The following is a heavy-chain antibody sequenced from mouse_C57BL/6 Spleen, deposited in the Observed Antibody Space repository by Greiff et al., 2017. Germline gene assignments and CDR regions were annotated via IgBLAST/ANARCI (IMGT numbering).Heavy chain of an antibody. CDR3: ASPYYGSSHYAMDY. CDR2: IWRGGST. CDR1: GFSLTSYG. V-gene: IGHV2-5*01. Sequence: VQLQESGPGLVQPSQSLSITCTVSGFSLTSYGVHWVRQSPGKGLEWLGVIWRGGSTDYNAAFMSRLSITKDNSKSQVFFKMNSLQADDTAIYYCASPYYGSSHYAMDYWGQGTSVTVSS. D-gene: IGHD1-1*01. J-gene: IGHJ4*01.